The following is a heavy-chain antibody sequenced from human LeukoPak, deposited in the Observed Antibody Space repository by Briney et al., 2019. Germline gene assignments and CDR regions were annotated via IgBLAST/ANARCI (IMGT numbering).Heavy chain of an antibody. D-gene: IGHD6-6*01. CDR1: GFTFSSYS. CDR3: ARGPRAYSSSADFDY. J-gene: IGHJ4*02. V-gene: IGHV3-21*01. Sequence: GGSLRLSCAASGFTFSSYSMNWVRQAPGKGLEWVSSISSSSSYIYYADSVKGGFTISRDNAKNSLYLQMNSLRAEDTAVYYCARGPRAYSSSADFDYWGQGTLVTVSS. CDR2: ISSSSSYI.